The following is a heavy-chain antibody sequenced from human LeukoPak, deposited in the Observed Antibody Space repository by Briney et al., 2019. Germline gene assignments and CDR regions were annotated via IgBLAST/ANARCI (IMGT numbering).Heavy chain of an antibody. CDR3: ARGMRITMIDMDV. Sequence: EASVTVSCKASGGTFSSYAISWVRQAPGQGLEWMGGIIPIFGTASYAQKFQGRVTITADESTSTAYMELSSLRSEDTAVYYCARGMRITMIDMDVWGQGTTVTVSS. J-gene: IGHJ6*02. D-gene: IGHD3-22*01. CDR2: IIPIFGTA. V-gene: IGHV1-69*01. CDR1: GGTFSSYA.